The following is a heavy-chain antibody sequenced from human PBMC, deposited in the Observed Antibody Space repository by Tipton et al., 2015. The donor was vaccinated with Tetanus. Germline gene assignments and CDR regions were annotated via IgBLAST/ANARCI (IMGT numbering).Heavy chain of an antibody. D-gene: IGHD2/OR15-2a*01. CDR2: MTSDTRTI. CDR3: ARSVEYGLDS. Sequence: SLRLSCAASGFPFSRFSMNWVRQAPGKGLEWVSYMTSDTRTIYYADSVRGRFTISRDNARSSLYLQMNSLRDEDTALYYCARSVEYGLDSWGQGTPVTVSS. V-gene: IGHV3-48*02. CDR1: GFPFSRFS. J-gene: IGHJ4*02.